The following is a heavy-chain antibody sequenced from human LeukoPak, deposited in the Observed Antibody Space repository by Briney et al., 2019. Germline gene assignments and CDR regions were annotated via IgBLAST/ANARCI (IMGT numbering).Heavy chain of an antibody. J-gene: IGHJ3*02. CDR2: MNPNSGNT. V-gene: IGHV1-8*03. D-gene: IGHD5-12*01. CDR1: GYTFTSYD. Sequence: GASVKVSCKASGYTFTSYDINWVRQATGQGLEWMGWMNPNSGNTGYAQKFQGRITITRNNSISTAYMELSSLRSEDTAVYYCARGLLGTAKLKGYAFDIWGQGTMVTVSS. CDR3: ARGLLGTAKLKGYAFDI.